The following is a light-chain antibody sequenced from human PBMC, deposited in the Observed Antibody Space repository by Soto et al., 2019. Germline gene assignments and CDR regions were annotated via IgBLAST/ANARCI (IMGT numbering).Light chain of an antibody. V-gene: IGKV1-5*03. CDR3: QQYNNFWT. J-gene: IGKJ1*01. Sequence: DIQMTQFPSALSASVGDRVTITCRASQSVNIWLARYQQKPGKAPKLLISEASTVETGVPARFSGSGSGTQFTLTISSLQPDDLATYYCQQYNNFWTFGQGTKVQIK. CDR2: EAS. CDR1: QSVNIW.